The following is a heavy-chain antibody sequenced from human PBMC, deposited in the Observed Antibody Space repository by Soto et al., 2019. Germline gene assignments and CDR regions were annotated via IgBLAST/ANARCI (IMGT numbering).Heavy chain of an antibody. V-gene: IGHV4-34*01. CDR2: INHSGST. CDR3: ARVFPGYYYMDV. J-gene: IGHJ6*03. Sequence: SETLSLTCAVYGGSFSGYYWSWIRQPPGKGLEWIGEINHSGSTNYNPSLKSRVTISVDTSKNQFSLKLSSVTAADTAVYYCARVFPGYYYMDVWGKGTTVTVSS. CDR1: GGSFSGYY.